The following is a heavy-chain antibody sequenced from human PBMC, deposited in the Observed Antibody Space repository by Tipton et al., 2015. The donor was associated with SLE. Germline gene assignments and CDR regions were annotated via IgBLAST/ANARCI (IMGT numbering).Heavy chain of an antibody. CDR2: IYYSGVT. CDR1: GRSISSGGYY. J-gene: IGHJ6*02. V-gene: IGHV4-31*03. CDR3: ARHGNYDFYYYYGLDV. D-gene: IGHD3-3*01. Sequence: GLVKPSETLSLNCTVSGRSISSGGYYWNWIRQHPGKGLEWIGYIYYSGVTYYNPSLKSRVAVSVETSKNQFSLKLTSVTAADTGVYYCARHGNYDFYYYYGLDVWGQGTTVTVSS.